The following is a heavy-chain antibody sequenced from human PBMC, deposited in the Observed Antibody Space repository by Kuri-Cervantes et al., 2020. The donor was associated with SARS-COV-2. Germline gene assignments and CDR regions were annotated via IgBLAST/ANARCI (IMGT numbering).Heavy chain of an antibody. CDR3: ATRPELVGATNGH. CDR1: GESFSGYY. Sequence: GSLRLSCVVHGESFSGYYWSWIRQTPGKGLEWIAEINYSGTSNYNPSLKSRVTVSVDPSKNQFSLKVSSVTAADTAVYYCATRPELVGATNGHWGQGTLVTVSS. J-gene: IGHJ4*02. V-gene: IGHV4-34*01. CDR2: INYSGTS. D-gene: IGHD1-26*01.